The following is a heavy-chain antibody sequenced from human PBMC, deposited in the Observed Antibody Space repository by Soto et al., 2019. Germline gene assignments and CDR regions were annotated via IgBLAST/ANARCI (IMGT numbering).Heavy chain of an antibody. CDR3: ASPGGYYDILTGSRDYYYYYGMDV. CDR2: INAGNGNT. J-gene: IGHJ6*02. V-gene: IGHV1-3*01. D-gene: IGHD3-9*01. Sequence: ASVKVSCKASGYTFTSYAMHWVRQAPGQRLEWMGWINAGNGNTKYSQKFQGRVTTTRDTSASTAYMELSSLRSEDTAVYYCASPGGYYDILTGSRDYYYYYGMDVWGQGTTVTVSS. CDR1: GYTFTSYA.